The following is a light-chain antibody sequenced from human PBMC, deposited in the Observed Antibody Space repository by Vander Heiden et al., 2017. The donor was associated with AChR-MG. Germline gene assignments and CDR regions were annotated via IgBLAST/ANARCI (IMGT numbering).Light chain of an antibody. J-gene: IGLJ3*02. V-gene: IGLV2-11*01. CDR2: DVS. CDR1: SSEVGGYKY. Sequence: QSALTQPPSVSGSPGPPVPISCPGTSSEVGGYKYVSWYQQHPGKGPKFMIYDVSKRPSGVPDRFSGSKSGNTASLTISGLQAEDEADYYCCSYAGSYWVFGGGTKLTVL. CDR3: CSYAGSYWV.